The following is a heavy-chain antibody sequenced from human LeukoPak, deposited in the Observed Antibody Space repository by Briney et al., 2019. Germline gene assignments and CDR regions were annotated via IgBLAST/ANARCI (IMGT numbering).Heavy chain of an antibody. Sequence: SETLSLTCTVSGGSISSYYWSWIRQPPGKGLEWIAYSHYSGSTKYNPSLKSRVSVSVDTSKNQLSLKLSSVTAADTAVYYCASYSTLRGAFDIWGQGTMVTVSS. CDR3: ASYSTLRGAFDI. J-gene: IGHJ3*02. CDR2: SHYSGST. CDR1: GGSISSYY. D-gene: IGHD2-21*01. V-gene: IGHV4-59*01.